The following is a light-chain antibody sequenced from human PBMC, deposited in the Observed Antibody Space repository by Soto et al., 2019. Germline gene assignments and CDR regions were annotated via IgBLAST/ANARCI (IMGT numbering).Light chain of an antibody. CDR1: RDISNS. V-gene: IGKV1-12*01. CDR3: HQYDSIVQT. Sequence: DIQMTQAPSSVSASVGDSLTITCRASRDISNSLAWYQQKPGQPPRLLIYDASTRATATPERFSGSGSGTDFTLTISRLEPEDFAVYYCHQYDSIVQTFGQGTKVDI. J-gene: IGKJ1*01. CDR2: DAS.